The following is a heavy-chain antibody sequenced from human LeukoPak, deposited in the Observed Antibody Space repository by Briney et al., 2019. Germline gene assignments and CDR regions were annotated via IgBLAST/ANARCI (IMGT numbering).Heavy chain of an antibody. Sequence: GESLKISCQGSGYSFTSYWIGWVRQMPGKGLEWMGIIYPGDSDTRYSPSFQGQVTISADKSISTAYLQWSSLKASDTAMYYCARSNYDFWSGYRYYYGMDVWGQGTTVTVSS. V-gene: IGHV5-51*01. J-gene: IGHJ6*02. CDR1: GYSFTSYW. CDR3: ARSNYDFWSGYRYYYGMDV. CDR2: IYPGDSDT. D-gene: IGHD3-3*01.